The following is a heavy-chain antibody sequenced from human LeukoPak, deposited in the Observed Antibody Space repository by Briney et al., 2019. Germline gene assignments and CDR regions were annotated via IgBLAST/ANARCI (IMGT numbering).Heavy chain of an antibody. CDR3: AKAKGSGSYYNPIDY. CDR2: IRYDGSNK. V-gene: IGHV3-30*02. J-gene: IGHJ4*02. CDR1: GFTFSSYG. D-gene: IGHD3-10*01. Sequence: GGSLRLSCAASGFTFSSYGMHWVRQAPGKGLEWVAFIRYDGSNKYYADSVKGRFTISRDNSKNTLYLQMNSLRAEDTAVYYCAKAKGSGSYYNPIDYWGQGTLVTVSS.